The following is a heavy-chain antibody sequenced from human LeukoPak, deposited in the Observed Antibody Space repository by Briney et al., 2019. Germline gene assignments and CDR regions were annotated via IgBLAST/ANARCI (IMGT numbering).Heavy chain of an antibody. CDR3: ARDIGRYSSSSDFDY. CDR1: GYPFTGYY. CDR2: INPNSGGT. J-gene: IGHJ4*02. Sequence: ASVKVSCKASGYPFTGYYMHWVRQAPGQGLEWMGWINPNSGGTNYAQKFQGRVTMTRDTSISTAYMELSRLRSDDTAVYYCARDIGRYSSSSDFDYWGQGNLVTVSS. V-gene: IGHV1-2*02. D-gene: IGHD6-13*01.